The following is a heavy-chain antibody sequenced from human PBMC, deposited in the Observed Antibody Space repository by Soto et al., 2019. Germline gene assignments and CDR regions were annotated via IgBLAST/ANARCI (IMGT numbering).Heavy chain of an antibody. CDR1: GYPFTSYY. CDR3: ARDPVAGHFDH. CDR2: INPYNGDT. Sequence: QIQLVQSGGEVRTAGASVRVSCKTSGYPFTSYYISWVRQAPGQGLEWMGWINPYNGDTNYTQKFQGRVTMTKDTSTTTVYMELRSLTLDDTAVYFCARDPVAGHFDHWGQGTLVTVSS. D-gene: IGHD6-19*01. V-gene: IGHV1-18*04. J-gene: IGHJ4*02.